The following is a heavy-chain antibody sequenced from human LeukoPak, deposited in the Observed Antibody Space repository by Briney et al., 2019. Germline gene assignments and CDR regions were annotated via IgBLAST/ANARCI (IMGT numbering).Heavy chain of an antibody. CDR2: IHSDGSIT. Sequence: GGSLRLSCAASGFTFSVYWMHWVRQAPGKGLVWVSRIHSDGSITNYADSVKGRFTISRDNAKNTLYLQMNSLRVDDTAVYYCARDQPYRSSGPEYWGQGTLVTVSP. J-gene: IGHJ4*02. D-gene: IGHD6-13*01. V-gene: IGHV3-74*01. CDR3: ARDQPYRSSGPEY. CDR1: GFTFSVYW.